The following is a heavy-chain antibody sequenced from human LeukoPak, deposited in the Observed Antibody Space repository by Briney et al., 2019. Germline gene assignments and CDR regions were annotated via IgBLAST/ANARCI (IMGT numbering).Heavy chain of an antibody. Sequence: PGGSLRLSCAASGFTFSSYAMTWVRQAPGKGLEWVSPISGTGISTYYADSVKGRFTISRDNSKNTLYLRMNSLRVEDTAVYYCAKIAAGPTSDWGQGTLVTVSS. J-gene: IGHJ4*02. CDR2: ISGTGIST. D-gene: IGHD1-26*01. V-gene: IGHV3-23*01. CDR3: AKIAAGPTSD. CDR1: GFTFSSYA.